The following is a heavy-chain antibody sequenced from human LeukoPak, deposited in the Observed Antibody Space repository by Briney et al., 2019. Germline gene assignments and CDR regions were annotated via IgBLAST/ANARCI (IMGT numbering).Heavy chain of an antibody. J-gene: IGHJ4*02. Sequence: SETLSLTCTVSGGSISSYYWSWIRQPPGKGLEWIGYIYYSGCTNYNPSLKSRVTISVDTSKNQFSLKLSSVTAADTAVYYCARLPLGWGQGTLVTVSS. D-gene: IGHD1-26*01. V-gene: IGHV4-59*08. CDR3: ARLPLG. CDR1: GGSISSYY. CDR2: IYYSGCT.